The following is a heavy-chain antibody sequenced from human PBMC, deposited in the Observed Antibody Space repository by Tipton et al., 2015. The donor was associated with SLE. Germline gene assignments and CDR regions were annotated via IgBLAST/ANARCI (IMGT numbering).Heavy chain of an antibody. CDR3: ARGGIFGVFALVF. CDR1: GYTFTSNY. Sequence: QLVQSGAEVKKPGASVKISCKTSGYTFTSNYIHWVRQAPGQGLEWMGIINPGGGRATYSQKFQGRVTMTRDTSASTVDMELSSLRSEDSALYYCARGGIFGVFALVFWGRATLVSVSS. D-gene: IGHD3-3*01. CDR2: INPGGGRA. J-gene: IGHJ2*01. V-gene: IGHV1-46*01.